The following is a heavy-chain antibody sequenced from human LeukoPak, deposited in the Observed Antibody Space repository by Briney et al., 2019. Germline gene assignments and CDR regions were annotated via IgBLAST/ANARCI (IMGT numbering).Heavy chain of an antibody. D-gene: IGHD1-14*01. CDR1: GGSISSYY. CDR2: IYYSGST. Sequence: SETLSLTCTVSGGSISSYYWSWIRQPPGKGLEWIGYIYYSGSTNYNPSLKSRVTISVDTPKNQFSLKLSSVTAADTAVHYCARGEVYRSYYYYGMDVWGQGTTVTVSS. J-gene: IGHJ6*02. V-gene: IGHV4-59*01. CDR3: ARGEVYRSYYYYGMDV.